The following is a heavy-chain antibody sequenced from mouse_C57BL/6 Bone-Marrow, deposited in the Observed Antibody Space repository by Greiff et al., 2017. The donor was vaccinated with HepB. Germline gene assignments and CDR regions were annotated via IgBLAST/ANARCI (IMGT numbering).Heavy chain of an antibody. CDR1: GFSLTSYG. CDR3: ANEGNLDYGSRRTWFAY. CDR2: IWGDGST. Sequence: VQLKESGPGLVAPSQSLSITCTVSGFSLTSYGVSWVRQPPGKGLEWLGVIWGDGSTNYHSALISRLSISKDNSKSQVFLKLNSLQTDDTATYYCANEGNLDYGSRRTWFAYWGQGTLVTVSA. D-gene: IGHD1-1*01. J-gene: IGHJ3*01. V-gene: IGHV2-3*01.